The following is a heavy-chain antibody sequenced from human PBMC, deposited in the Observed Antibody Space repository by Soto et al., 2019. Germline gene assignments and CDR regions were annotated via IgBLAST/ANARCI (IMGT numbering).Heavy chain of an antibody. J-gene: IGHJ4*02. D-gene: IGHD6-19*01. V-gene: IGHV1-18*01. CDR1: GYTFTSYG. CDR3: ASSIAVAGRYGNEGGYYFDY. CDR2: ISAYNGNT. Sequence: ASVKVSCKASGYTFTSYGISWVRQAPGQGLEWMGWISAYNGNTNYAQKLQGRVTMTTDTSTSTAYMELRSLRSDDTAVYYCASSIAVAGRYGNEGGYYFDYWGQGTLVTVSS.